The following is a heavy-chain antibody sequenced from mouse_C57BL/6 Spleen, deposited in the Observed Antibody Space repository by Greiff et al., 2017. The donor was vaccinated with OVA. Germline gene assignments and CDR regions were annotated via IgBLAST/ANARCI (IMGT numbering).Heavy chain of an antibody. D-gene: IGHD1-1*01. CDR3: ARAEYYYGSSPWFAY. CDR1: GYTFTSYW. J-gene: IGHJ3*01. V-gene: IGHV1-59*01. CDR2: IDPSDSYT. Sequence: QVQLKQPGAELVRPGTSVKLSCKASGYTFTSYWMHWVKQRPGQGLEWIGVIDPSDSYTNYNQKFKGKATLTVDTSSSTAYMQLSSLPSEDSAVYYCARAEYYYGSSPWFAYWGQGTLVTVSA.